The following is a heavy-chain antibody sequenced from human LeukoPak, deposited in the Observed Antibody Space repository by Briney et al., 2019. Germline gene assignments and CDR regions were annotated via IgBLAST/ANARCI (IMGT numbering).Heavy chain of an antibody. D-gene: IGHD5-24*01. CDR1: GFTFSSYS. J-gene: IGHJ4*02. CDR3: ARARRDGYNPGAY. Sequence: GGSLRLSCAASGFTFSSYSMNWVRQAPWKGLEWVSYISSSSSTIYYADSVKGRFTISRDNAKNSLYLQMNSLRAEDTAVYYCARARRDGYNPGAYWGQGTLVTVSS. CDR2: ISSSSSTI. V-gene: IGHV3-48*01.